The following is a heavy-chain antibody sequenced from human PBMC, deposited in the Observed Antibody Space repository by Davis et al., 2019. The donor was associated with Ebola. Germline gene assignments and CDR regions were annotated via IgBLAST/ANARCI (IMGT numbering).Heavy chain of an antibody. V-gene: IGHV4-31*03. CDR1: GGSISSGGYY. Sequence: PSETLSVTCTVSGGSISSGGYYWSWIRQHPGKGLEWIGYIYYSGSTYYNPSLKSRVTISVDTSKNQFSLKLSSVTAADTAVYYCARGEYGAHAFDIWGQGTMVTVSS. J-gene: IGHJ3*02. CDR3: ARGEYGAHAFDI. CDR2: IYYSGST. D-gene: IGHD4-17*01.